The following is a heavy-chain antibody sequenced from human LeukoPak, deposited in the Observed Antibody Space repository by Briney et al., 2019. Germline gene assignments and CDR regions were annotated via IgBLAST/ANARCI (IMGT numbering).Heavy chain of an antibody. CDR3: ARDKTTYGSGLDAFDI. CDR2: ISGSGGST. V-gene: IGHV3-23*01. Sequence: PGGSLRLSCAASGFTFSSYAMSWVRQAPGKGLEWVSAISGSGGSTYYADSVKGRFTISRDNSKNTLYLQMNSLRAEDTAVYYCARDKTTYGSGLDAFDIWGQGTMVTVSS. J-gene: IGHJ3*02. D-gene: IGHD3-10*01. CDR1: GFTFSSYA.